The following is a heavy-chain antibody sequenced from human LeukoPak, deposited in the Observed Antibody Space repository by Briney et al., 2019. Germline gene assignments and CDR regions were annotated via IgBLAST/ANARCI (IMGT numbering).Heavy chain of an antibody. J-gene: IGHJ5*02. CDR2: ISGSGSST. V-gene: IGHV3-23*01. CDR1: GFTFSSYA. Sequence: GRSLRLSCAASGFTFSSYAMSWVRHAPGKGLELVSAISGSGSSTYYADSVKGRFTIYRDNSKNTLYLQMNSLRAEDTAVCYRAKMRCSSTSCPNWFDPWGQGTLVTVSS. CDR3: AKMRCSSTSCPNWFDP. D-gene: IGHD2-2*01.